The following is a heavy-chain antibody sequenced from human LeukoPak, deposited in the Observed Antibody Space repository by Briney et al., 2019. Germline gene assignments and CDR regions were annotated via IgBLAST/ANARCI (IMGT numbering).Heavy chain of an antibody. D-gene: IGHD5-24*01. V-gene: IGHV3-33*01. CDR2: IWYDGSNK. CDR3: ARTFLSGDGYKVGYFDY. CDR1: GFTFSSYG. Sequence: GRSLRLSCAASGFTFSSYGMHWVRQAPGKGLEWVAVIWYDGSNKYYADSVKGRFTISRDNSKNTLYLQMNSLTAEDTAVYYCARTFLSGDGYKVGYFDYWGQGTLVTVSS. J-gene: IGHJ4*02.